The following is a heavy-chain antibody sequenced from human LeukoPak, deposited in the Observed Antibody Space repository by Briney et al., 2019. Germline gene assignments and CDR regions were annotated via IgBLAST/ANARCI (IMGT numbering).Heavy chain of an antibody. CDR3: AEYIRRSGTYNFDF. CDR2: VYYTGST. V-gene: IGHV4-59*13. CDR1: GDSITSSY. D-gene: IGHD5-24*01. J-gene: IGHJ4*02. Sequence: SETLSLTCTVSGDSITSSYWSWIRQPPGKGLEWIGYVYYTGSTNYNPSLKSRVTMSVDASKNQFSLKLDSVTAADTAVYYCAEYIRRSGTYNFDFWGQGTLVTVSS.